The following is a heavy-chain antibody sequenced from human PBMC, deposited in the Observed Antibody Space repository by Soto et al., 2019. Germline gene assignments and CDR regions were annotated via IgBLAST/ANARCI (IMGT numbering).Heavy chain of an antibody. J-gene: IGHJ5*02. D-gene: IGHD2-8*01. CDR3: AKDADWVYAVYNWFDP. CDR2: ISGSGGGT. CDR1: GFTFSSYA. Sequence: EVRLLESGGGLVQPGGSLRLSCAASGFTFSSYAMSWVRQAPGKGLAWVSAISGSGGGTYYADSVKGRFTISRDNSKNTLYLQMNSLRTEDTAVYYCAKDADWVYAVYNWFDPWGQGTLVTVSS. V-gene: IGHV3-23*01.